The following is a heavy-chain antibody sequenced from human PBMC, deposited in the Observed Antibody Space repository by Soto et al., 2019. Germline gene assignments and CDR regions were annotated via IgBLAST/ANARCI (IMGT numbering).Heavy chain of an antibody. CDR1: GFTFTTYW. Sequence: EVQLVESGGGLVQPGGSLRLSCAASGFTFTTYWMHWVRQAPGKGLVWVSRINGDGSSTTYADSVKGRFTISRDNAKNTLYLQMNSLRAEDTAVYYCAKGSGSSWYSTWGQGTLVTVSS. V-gene: IGHV3-74*03. CDR2: INGDGSST. J-gene: IGHJ4*02. D-gene: IGHD6-13*01. CDR3: AKGSGSSWYST.